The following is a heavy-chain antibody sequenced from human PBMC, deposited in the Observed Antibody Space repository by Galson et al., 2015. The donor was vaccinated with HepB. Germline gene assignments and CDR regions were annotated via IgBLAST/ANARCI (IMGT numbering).Heavy chain of an antibody. V-gene: IGHV1-18*01. D-gene: IGHD3-16*02. CDR3: ARILELRLGELSLGDAFDI. CDR1: GYTFTSYG. J-gene: IGHJ3*02. CDR2: ISAYNGNT. Sequence: SVKVSCKASGYTFTSYGISWVRQAPGQGLEWMGWISAYNGNTNYAQKLQGRVTMTTDTSTSTAYMELRSLRSDDTAVYYCARILELRLGELSLGDAFDIWGQGTMVTVSS.